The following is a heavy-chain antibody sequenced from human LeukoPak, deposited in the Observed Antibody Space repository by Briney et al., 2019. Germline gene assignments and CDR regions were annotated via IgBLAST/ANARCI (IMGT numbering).Heavy chain of an antibody. CDR3: ARQGYSYGFDC. Sequence: GESLKISCKGSGYSFTSYWIGWVRQMPGKGLEWMGVIYPGNSNTRYSPSFQGQVTISADRSISTAYLQWSSLEASDTAMYYCARQGYSYGFDCWGQGTLVTVSS. J-gene: IGHJ4*02. V-gene: IGHV5-51*01. CDR2: IYPGNSNT. CDR1: GYSFTSYW. D-gene: IGHD5-18*01.